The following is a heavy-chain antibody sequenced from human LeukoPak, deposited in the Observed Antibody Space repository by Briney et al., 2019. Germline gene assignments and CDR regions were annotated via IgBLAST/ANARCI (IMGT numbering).Heavy chain of an antibody. CDR1: GYSFTTYW. Sequence: PGESLKISCRGSGYSFTTYWIGWVRQLPGKGLEWTGIIYPGDSDTRYTPSFQGQVTLSADKSINTAYLQWSSLKASDTAMYYCARRQGCSSTSCPPDYWGQGTLVTVSP. CDR2: IYPGDSDT. J-gene: IGHJ4*02. D-gene: IGHD2-2*01. CDR3: ARRQGCSSTSCPPDY. V-gene: IGHV5-51*01.